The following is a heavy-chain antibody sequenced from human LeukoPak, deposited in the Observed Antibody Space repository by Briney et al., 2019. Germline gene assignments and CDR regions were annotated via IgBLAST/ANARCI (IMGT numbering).Heavy chain of an antibody. CDR3: ARGRTTYDYVWGSYRPPDY. V-gene: IGHV4-34*01. D-gene: IGHD3-16*02. CDR2: INHRGST. Sequence: SETLSLTCAVYGGSFSGYYWNWIRQPPGKGLEWIGEINHRGSTNYNPSLKSRVSISVDTSKNQFSLKLSSVTAADTDVYYCARGRTTYDYVWGSYRPPDYWGQGTLVTVSS. J-gene: IGHJ4*02. CDR1: GGSFSGYY.